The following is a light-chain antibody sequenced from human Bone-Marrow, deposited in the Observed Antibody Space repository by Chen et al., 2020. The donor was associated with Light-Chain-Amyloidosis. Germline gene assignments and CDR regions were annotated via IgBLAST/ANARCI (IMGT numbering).Light chain of an antibody. Sequence: QSALTQPASVSGSPGQWITISCTGTISHVGSYNLVSWYQHNPGKAPHLIIYERTERTSGVSNRFSGSTSGNTASLTISGLQAEDDADYYCYSDARTPPFVLFGGGTKLTVL. CDR1: ISHVGSYNL. CDR2: ERT. V-gene: IGLV2-23*03. J-gene: IGLJ2*01. CDR3: YSDARTPPFVL.